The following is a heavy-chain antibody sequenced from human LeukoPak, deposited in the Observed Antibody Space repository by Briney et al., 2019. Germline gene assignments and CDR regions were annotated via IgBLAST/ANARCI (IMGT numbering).Heavy chain of an antibody. CDR2: IYWDDDK. Sequence: SGPTLVKPTQTLTLTCTFSGFSLSTSGVGVGWIRQPPGKALEWLALIYWDDDKRYSPSLKSRLTITKDTSKNQVVLTMTNMDPVDTATYYCALLPVDYYYCSGYYSCFDFWGQGTLVTVSS. V-gene: IGHV2-5*02. CDR3: ALLPVDYYYCSGYYSCFDF. D-gene: IGHD3-22*01. CDR1: GFSLSTSGVG. J-gene: IGHJ4*02.